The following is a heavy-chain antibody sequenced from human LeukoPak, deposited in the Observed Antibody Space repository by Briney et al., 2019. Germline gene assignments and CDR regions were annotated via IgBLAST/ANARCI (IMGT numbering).Heavy chain of an antibody. J-gene: IGHJ4*02. CDR1: GGSISSGSYY. V-gene: IGHV4-61*02. Sequence: TLSLTCTVSGGSISSGSYYWSWIRQPAGKGLEWIGRIYTSGSTNYNPSLKSRVTISVDTSKNQFSLKLSSVTAADTAVYYCARGDILTGYYLGGWGQGTLVTVSS. D-gene: IGHD3-9*01. CDR2: IYTSGST. CDR3: ARGDILTGYYLGG.